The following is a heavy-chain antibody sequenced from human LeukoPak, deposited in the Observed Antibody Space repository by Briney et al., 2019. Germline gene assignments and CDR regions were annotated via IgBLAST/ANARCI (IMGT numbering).Heavy chain of an antibody. V-gene: IGHV3-48*03. CDR2: ISSSGSTI. J-gene: IGHJ6*03. CDR1: GFTFSSYE. CDR3: ARDRKYCSSTSCYWFDYYYYYMDV. D-gene: IGHD2-2*01. Sequence: GGSLRLSCAASGFTFSSYEMNWVRQAPGKGLEWVSYISSSGSTIYYADSVKGRFTISRDNAKNSLYLQMNSLRAEDTAVYYCARDRKYCSSTSCYWFDYYYYYMDVWGKGTTVTVSS.